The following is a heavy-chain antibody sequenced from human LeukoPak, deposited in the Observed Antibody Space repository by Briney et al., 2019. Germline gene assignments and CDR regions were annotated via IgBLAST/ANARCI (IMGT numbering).Heavy chain of an antibody. CDR2: ISGSGGST. CDR1: GFTFSSYA. Sequence: GGSLRLSCEASGFTFSSYAMTWVRQAPGKGLQWVSAISGSGGSTSYADSVKGRFTISRDNSMNTLYLQRNSLRAEDTALYYCASTYCGGDCGAFDIWGQGTMVTVSS. D-gene: IGHD2-21*02. J-gene: IGHJ3*02. V-gene: IGHV3-23*01. CDR3: ASTYCGGDCGAFDI.